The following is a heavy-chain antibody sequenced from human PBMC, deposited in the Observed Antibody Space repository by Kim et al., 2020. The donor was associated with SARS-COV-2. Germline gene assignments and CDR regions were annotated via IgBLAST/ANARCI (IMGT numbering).Heavy chain of an antibody. J-gene: IGHJ4*02. CDR1: GFTFSSYG. V-gene: IGHV3-33*05. CDR3: ARRPYGSGSYYADY. Sequence: GGSLRLSCAASGFTFSSYGMHWVRQAPGKGLEWVAVISYDGSNKYYADSVKGRFTISRDNSKNTLYLQMNSLRAEDTAVYYCARRPYGSGSYYADYWGQGTLVTVSS. D-gene: IGHD3-10*01. CDR2: ISYDGSNK.